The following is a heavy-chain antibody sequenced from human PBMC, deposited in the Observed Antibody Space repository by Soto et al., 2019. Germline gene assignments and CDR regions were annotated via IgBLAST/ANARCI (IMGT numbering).Heavy chain of an antibody. V-gene: IGHV3-30*18. CDR2: ISYDGSNK. CDR3: AKDHLRELPGSVSIDY. CDR1: GFTFSSYG. J-gene: IGHJ4*02. Sequence: GGSLRLSCAASGFTFSSYGMHWVRQAPGKGLEWVAVISYDGSNKYYADSVKGRFTISRDNSKNTLYLQMNSLRAEDTAVYYCAKDHLRELPGSVSIDYWGQGTLVTVSS. D-gene: IGHD1-26*01.